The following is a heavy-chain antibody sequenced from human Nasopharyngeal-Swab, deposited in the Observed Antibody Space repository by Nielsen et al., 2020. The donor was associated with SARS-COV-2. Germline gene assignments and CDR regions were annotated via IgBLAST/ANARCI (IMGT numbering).Heavy chain of an antibody. CDR2: IRSKTNNYAT. Sequence: GGSLRLSCAPSGFIFSDSAMHWVRKASGKGLEWVGRIRSKTNNYATAYGASVKGRFTISRDDSNNMAYLQMNSLKSEDTSVYYCARKYDSSGHQFYWGQGTLVTVSS. CDR1: GFIFSDSA. J-gene: IGHJ4*02. V-gene: IGHV3-73*01. CDR3: ARKYDSSGHQFY. D-gene: IGHD3-22*01.